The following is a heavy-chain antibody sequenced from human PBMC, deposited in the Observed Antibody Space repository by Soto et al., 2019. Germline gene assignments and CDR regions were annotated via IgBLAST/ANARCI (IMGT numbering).Heavy chain of an antibody. V-gene: IGHV3-15*07. D-gene: IGHD2-21*02. CDR1: GFPFSNAW. Sequence: EVQLVESGGGLVRPGGSLRLSCGASGFPFSNAWMNWVRQAPGKGPEWVGRIKSKRDSETTDYAAPVKGRFTISRDDSRNTVYLQMNSLKTEDTAVYYCATSVVVTGTVDYWGQGTLVTVSS. CDR3: ATSVVVTGTVDY. CDR2: IKSKRDSETT. J-gene: IGHJ4*02.